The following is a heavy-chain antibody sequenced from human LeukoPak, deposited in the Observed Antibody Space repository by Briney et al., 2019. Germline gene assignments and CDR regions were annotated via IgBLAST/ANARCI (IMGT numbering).Heavy chain of an antibody. Sequence: SETLSLTCTVSGGSFRSSSYYWGWIRQPPGKGLEWIGYIYYSGSTNYNPSLKSRVTISVDTSKNQFSLKLSSVTAADTAVYYCARGGQVPAAKAFDPWGQGTLVTVSS. CDR1: GGSFRSSSYY. D-gene: IGHD2-2*01. CDR2: IYYSGST. CDR3: ARGGQVPAAKAFDP. J-gene: IGHJ5*02. V-gene: IGHV4-61*01.